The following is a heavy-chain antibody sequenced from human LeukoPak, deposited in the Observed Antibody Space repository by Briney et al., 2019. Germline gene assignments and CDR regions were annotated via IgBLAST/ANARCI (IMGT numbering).Heavy chain of an antibody. V-gene: IGHV3-48*03. CDR2: ISSSGSTI. D-gene: IGHD3-10*02. CDR1: GFTFSSYE. Sequence: GGSLRLSCAASGFTFSSYEMNWVRQAPGKGLEWVSYISSSGSTIDYADSVKGRFTISRDNAKNSLYLQMNSLRAEDTAVYYCAELGITMIGGVWGKGTTVTIPS. CDR3: AELGITMIGGV. J-gene: IGHJ6*04.